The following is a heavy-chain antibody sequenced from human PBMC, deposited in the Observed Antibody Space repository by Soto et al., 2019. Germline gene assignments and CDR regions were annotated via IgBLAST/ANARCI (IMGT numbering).Heavy chain of an antibody. CDR3: ARMVRGSNIDYYHYMDV. CDR1: GYTFTSHG. V-gene: IGHV1-18*01. CDR2: ISAYNGDT. J-gene: IGHJ6*03. Sequence: QVQLVQSGAEVKKPGASVKVSCKASGYTFTSHGISWVRQAPGQGLEWMGWISAYNGDTNYAQKLQGRVTVTTDTSTRTAYMEVRSLRSEDTAVYYCARMVRGSNIDYYHYMDVWGKGTTVTVSS. D-gene: IGHD3-10*01.